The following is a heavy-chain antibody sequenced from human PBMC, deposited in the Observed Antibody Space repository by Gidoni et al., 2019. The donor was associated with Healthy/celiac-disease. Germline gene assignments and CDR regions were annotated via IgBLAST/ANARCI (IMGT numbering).Heavy chain of an antibody. J-gene: IGHJ6*02. CDR3: AKHYCSSTSCRLQTYGMDV. V-gene: IGHV3-23*04. D-gene: IGHD2-2*01. Sequence: EVQLVESGGGLVQPGGSLRLSCAASGFTFSSYAMSWVRQAPGKGLEWVSAISGSGGSTYYADSVKGRFTISRDNSKNTLYLQMNSLRAEDTAVYYCAKHYCSSTSCRLQTYGMDVWGQGTTVTVSS. CDR1: GFTFSSYA. CDR2: ISGSGGST.